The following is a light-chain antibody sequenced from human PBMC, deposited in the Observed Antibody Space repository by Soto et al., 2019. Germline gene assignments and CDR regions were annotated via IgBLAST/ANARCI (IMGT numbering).Light chain of an antibody. V-gene: IGLV2-14*01. J-gene: IGLJ2*01. CDR1: GSDVGGYNY. Sequence: QSVLTQPASVSGSPGQSITIACTGPGSDVGGYNYVSWYQQHPGKAPKLIIYDVSNRPSGVSNRFSGSKSGHTASLTISGLQAEDEADYYCSSYTSGTTAVVIGGGTKLTVL. CDR2: DVS. CDR3: SSYTSGTTAVV.